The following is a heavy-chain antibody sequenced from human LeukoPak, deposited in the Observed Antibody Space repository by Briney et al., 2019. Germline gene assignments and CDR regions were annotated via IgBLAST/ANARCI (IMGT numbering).Heavy chain of an antibody. Sequence: PGRSLRLSCAASGFTFSFYAMHWVRQAPGKGLEYVSMIRSDGGSTYYPDSVKGRFTISRDNSKNTLYLQMGSLRTDDMAVYYCARSIGALPDAFDLWGQGTMVTVAS. CDR2: IRSDGGST. D-gene: IGHD5-12*01. J-gene: IGHJ3*01. CDR1: GFTFSFYA. V-gene: IGHV3-64*02. CDR3: ARSIGALPDAFDL.